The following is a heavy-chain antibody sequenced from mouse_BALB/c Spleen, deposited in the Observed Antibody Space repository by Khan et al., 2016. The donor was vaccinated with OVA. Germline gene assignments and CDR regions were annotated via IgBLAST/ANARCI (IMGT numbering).Heavy chain of an antibody. CDR3: SRSNGNYWFAY. Sequence: QIQLVQSGPELKKPGETVKISCKASGYTFTNYGMNWVKQAPGKGLKWMGWINTYTGEPTYADDFKGRFAFSLETSARTAYLQLNNLKNEDTDTYFCSRSNGNYWFAYWGQVTLVTVSA. D-gene: IGHD2-1*01. CDR2: INTYTGEP. CDR1: GYTFTNYG. V-gene: IGHV9-3-1*01. J-gene: IGHJ3*01.